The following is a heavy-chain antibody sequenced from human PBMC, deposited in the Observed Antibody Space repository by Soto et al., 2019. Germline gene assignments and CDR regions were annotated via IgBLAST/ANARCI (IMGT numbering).Heavy chain of an antibody. J-gene: IGHJ3*02. D-gene: IGHD6-13*01. V-gene: IGHV3-21*01. CDR3: ARDRKGLSSPGAFDI. Sequence: PGGSLRLSCAASGFTFSSYSMNWVRQAPGKGLEWVSSISSSSNYIYYADSVKGRFTISRDNAKNSLYLQMNSLRAEDTAVYYCARDRKGLSSPGAFDIWGQGTMVTVSS. CDR2: ISSSSNYI. CDR1: GFTFSSYS.